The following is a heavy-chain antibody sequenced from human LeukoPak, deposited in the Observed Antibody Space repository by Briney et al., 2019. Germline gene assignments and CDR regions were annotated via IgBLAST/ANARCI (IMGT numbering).Heavy chain of an antibody. CDR1: GGSISSSSYY. D-gene: IGHD3-9*01. CDR2: IYYSGST. Sequence: PSETLSLTCTVSGGSISSSSYYWGWIRQPPGKGLEWFGSIYYSGSTYYNPSLKSRVTISVDTSKNQLSPKLSSVPAADTAVYYCARLLLRYFDWLLPPLSWFAPWGQGPLVTVSS. V-gene: IGHV4-39*01. CDR3: ARLLLRYFDWLLPPLSWFAP. J-gene: IGHJ5*02.